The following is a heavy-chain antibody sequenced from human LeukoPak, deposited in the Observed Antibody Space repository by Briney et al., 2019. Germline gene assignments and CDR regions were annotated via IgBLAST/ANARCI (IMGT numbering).Heavy chain of an antibody. CDR3: ARDFKGIAVAPGY. CDR2: INPNSGGT. V-gene: IGHV1-2*06. CDR1: GYTFTGYY. D-gene: IGHD6-19*01. J-gene: IGHJ4*02. Sequence: ASVKVSCKASGYTFTGYYMHWVRQAPGQGLEWMGRINPNSGGTNYAQKFQGRVTVTRDTSISTAYMELSRLRSDDTAVYYCARDFKGIAVAPGYWGQGTLVTVSS.